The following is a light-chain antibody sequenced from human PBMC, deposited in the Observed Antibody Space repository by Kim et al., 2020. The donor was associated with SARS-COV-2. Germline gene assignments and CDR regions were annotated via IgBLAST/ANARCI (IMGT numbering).Light chain of an antibody. CDR1: QSVDSN. CDR3: HKYCHWWT. V-gene: IGKV3-15*01. CDR2: DAS. Sequence: ELVMTQSPGTLSVSPGERVTLSCRASQSVDSNLAWYQQQPGQAPRLLIYDASTRAIGVTARFSGSGSGTQFTLTIGSLQPEDAVFYYYHKYCHWWTFGQGTKVDIK. J-gene: IGKJ1*01.